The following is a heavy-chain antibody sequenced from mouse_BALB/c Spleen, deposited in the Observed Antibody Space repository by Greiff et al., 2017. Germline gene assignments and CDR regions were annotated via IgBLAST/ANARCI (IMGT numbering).Heavy chain of an antibody. CDR1: GFTFSSYT. CDR2: IRNGGGST. Sequence: EVQLVESGGGLVQPGGSLKLSCAASGFTFSSYTMSWVRQTPEKRLEWVAYIRNGGGSTYYTDTVKGRFTISRDNAKNTLYLQMSSLKSEDTAMYYCARQSGNYYFDYWGQGTTLTVSS. D-gene: IGHD2-1*01. J-gene: IGHJ2*01. V-gene: IGHV5-12-2*01. CDR3: ARQSGNYYFDY.